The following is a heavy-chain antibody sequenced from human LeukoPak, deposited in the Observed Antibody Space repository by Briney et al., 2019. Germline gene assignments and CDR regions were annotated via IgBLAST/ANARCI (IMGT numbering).Heavy chain of an antibody. J-gene: IGHJ5*02. V-gene: IGHV4-39*07. CDR3: ARTAAPSITGTTSFTWFDP. CDR1: GGSISSSSYY. Sequence: SETLSPTCTVSGGSISSSSYYWGWVRQPPGKGLEWIGSIYNSGSTYYNLSLKSRVTISVDTSKNQVCLKLSSVTAADTAVYYCARTAAPSITGTTSFTWFDPWGQGTLVTVSS. CDR2: IYNSGST. D-gene: IGHD1-7*01.